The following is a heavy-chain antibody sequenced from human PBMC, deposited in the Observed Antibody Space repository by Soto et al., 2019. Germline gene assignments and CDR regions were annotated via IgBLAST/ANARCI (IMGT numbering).Heavy chain of an antibody. Sequence: QVQLVQSGAEVKKPGASVKVSCKTSGYTFTNFGLSWVRQAPGQGLEWMGWISAYNGNTNYAQNFQVRVTMSTDTLTSPWYMEVRSLRSDDSAVYYWARGGTPFDYWGQGTLVTVSS. J-gene: IGHJ4*02. V-gene: IGHV1-18*01. CDR3: ARGGTPFDY. D-gene: IGHD3-16*01. CDR2: ISAYNGNT. CDR1: GYTFTNFG.